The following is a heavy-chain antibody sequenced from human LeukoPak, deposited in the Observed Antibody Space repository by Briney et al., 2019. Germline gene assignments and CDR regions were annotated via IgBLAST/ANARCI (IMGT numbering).Heavy chain of an antibody. CDR1: RFTFSSYS. D-gene: IGHD3-22*01. CDR2: ISSSSSYI. V-gene: IGHV3-21*01. J-gene: IGHJ4*02. Sequence: GGSLRLSCAASRFTFSSYSMSWVRQAPGKGLEWVSSISSSSSYIYYADSVKGQFTISRDNAKNSLYLQMNSLRAEDTAVYYCARTYYYDSSGYYPDSANFDYWGQGTLVTVSS. CDR3: ARTYYYDSSGYYPDSANFDY.